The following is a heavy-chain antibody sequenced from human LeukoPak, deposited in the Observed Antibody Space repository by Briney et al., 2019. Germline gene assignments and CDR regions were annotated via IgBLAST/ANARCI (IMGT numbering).Heavy chain of an antibody. CDR1: GFTFSSYG. CDR2: ISNDGSKK. CDR3: AKDRYSYAFEYSDS. V-gene: IGHV3-30*18. D-gene: IGHD5-18*01. Sequence: GGSLRLSCAASGFTFSSYGMHWVRQAPGKGLDWVAVISNDGSKKYYADSVKGRFTISRDNSKNTLSLQVSSLRTEDAAVYYCAKDRYSYAFEYSDSWGQGTLVTVSS. J-gene: IGHJ4*02.